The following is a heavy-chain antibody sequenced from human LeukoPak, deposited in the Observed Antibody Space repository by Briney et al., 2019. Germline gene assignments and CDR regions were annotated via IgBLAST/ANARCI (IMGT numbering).Heavy chain of an antibody. Sequence: ASVKVSCKASGYTFTGYYMHWVRQAPGRGLEWMGWINPNSGGTNYAQKFQGRVTMTRDTSISTAYMELSSLRSEDTAVYYCARAPTYYYGSGRRLGDYWGQGTLVTVSS. CDR3: ARAPTYYYGSGRRLGDY. D-gene: IGHD3-10*01. J-gene: IGHJ4*02. CDR1: GYTFTGYY. V-gene: IGHV1-2*02. CDR2: INPNSGGT.